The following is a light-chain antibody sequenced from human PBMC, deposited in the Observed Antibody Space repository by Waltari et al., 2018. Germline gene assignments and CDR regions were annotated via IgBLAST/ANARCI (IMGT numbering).Light chain of an antibody. Sequence: QSALTQPASVSGSPGQSITISCAGTSRDVGTYNLVSWYQQHPGEAPKLMIYEVTKRPSGVSNRFSGSKSGNTASLTISGLQAEDEADYYCCSYASGSTFVFGGGTKLTVL. CDR2: EVT. CDR3: CSYASGSTFV. CDR1: SRDVGTYNL. V-gene: IGLV2-23*02. J-gene: IGLJ2*01.